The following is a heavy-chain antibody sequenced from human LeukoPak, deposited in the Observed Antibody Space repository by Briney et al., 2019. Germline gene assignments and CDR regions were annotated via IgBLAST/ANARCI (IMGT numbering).Heavy chain of an antibody. CDR2: IYKSGGT. D-gene: IGHD6-13*01. CDR1: GASINSYY. J-gene: IGHJ4*02. Sequence: PSETLSLXCSVSGASINSYYWNWIRQPPGKGLESIGNIYKSGGTNYNPSLKSRVTISVDTSKNQFSLKLTSVTAADTAVYYCARRSAIAARIFDYWGQGTLVTVSS. CDR3: ARRSAIAARIFDY. V-gene: IGHV4-4*08.